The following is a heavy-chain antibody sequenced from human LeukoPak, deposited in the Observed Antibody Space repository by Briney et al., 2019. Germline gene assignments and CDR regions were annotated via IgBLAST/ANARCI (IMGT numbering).Heavy chain of an antibody. Sequence: ASVKVSCKASGYTFTSYYMHWVRQAPGQGLEWMGIINPSGGSTSYAQKFQGRVTMTRDTSTSTVYMELSSLRSEDTAVYYCARGRTGDRAPGATDFDYWGQGTLVTVSS. CDR2: INPSGGST. D-gene: IGHD7-27*01. CDR1: GYTFTSYY. J-gene: IGHJ4*02. V-gene: IGHV1-46*01. CDR3: ARGRTGDRAPGATDFDY.